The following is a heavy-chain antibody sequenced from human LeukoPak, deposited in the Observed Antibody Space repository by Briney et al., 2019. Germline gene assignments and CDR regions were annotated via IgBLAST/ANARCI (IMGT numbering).Heavy chain of an antibody. CDR2: VYYSGIT. Sequence: PSETLSLTCTVSGGSISTYYWSWIRQPPGKGLEWIGYVYYSGITNSNPSLTRRVTIEVDTSKNQFSLRLRSVTAADTAAYYCAREGDYSNFDYWGQGILVTVSS. CDR3: AREGDYSNFDY. D-gene: IGHD4-17*01. V-gene: IGHV4-59*01. CDR1: GGSISTYY. J-gene: IGHJ4*02.